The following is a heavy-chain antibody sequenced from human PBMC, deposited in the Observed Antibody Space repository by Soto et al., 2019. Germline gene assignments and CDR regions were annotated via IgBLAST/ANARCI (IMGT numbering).Heavy chain of an antibody. CDR2: IYSSENT. D-gene: IGHD2-2*03. CDR1: GGSVSSSSYS. V-gene: IGHV4-39*01. J-gene: IGHJ6*02. Sequence: SETLSLTYTVSGGSVSSSSYSWGWIRQSPGKGLKWIGTIYSSENTYYNPSLLSRVTISVDTSKNEFSLRLSSVTAADTAVYYCARLNGYCISTNCHGYYGMDVWGQGTTVT. CDR3: ARLNGYCISTNCHGYYGMDV.